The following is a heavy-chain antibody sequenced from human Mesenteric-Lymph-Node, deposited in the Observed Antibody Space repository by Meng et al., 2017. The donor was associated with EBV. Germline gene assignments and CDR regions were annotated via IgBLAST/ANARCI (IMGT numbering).Heavy chain of an antibody. V-gene: IGHV3-53*01. D-gene: IGHD4-17*01. J-gene: IGHJ5*02. CDR1: GFTVSSNH. Sequence: EAQLGGAGRGLHQPGGSLGLSCAASGFTVSSNHMGRVRQAPGEGLEWISVTYLAGETDYADSVKGRFTVSRDNSKNTLYLQMNSLRVEDTAVYYCARDWRTTVTTWGQGTLVTVSS. CDR3: ARDWRTTVTT. CDR2: TYLAGET.